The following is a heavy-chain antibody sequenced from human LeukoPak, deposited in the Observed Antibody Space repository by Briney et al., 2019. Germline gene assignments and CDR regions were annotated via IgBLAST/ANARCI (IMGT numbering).Heavy chain of an antibody. CDR2: IYHSGST. D-gene: IGHD4-17*01. Sequence: PSGTLSLTWDVSGGSISSSNWWRWVRQPPGKGLEWIGEIYHSGSTNYNPSLKSRVTISVDKSKNQFSLKLSSVTAADTAVYYCARARGYGDPYYFDYWGQGTLVTVSS. J-gene: IGHJ4*02. V-gene: IGHV4-4*02. CDR3: ARARGYGDPYYFDY. CDR1: GGSISSSNW.